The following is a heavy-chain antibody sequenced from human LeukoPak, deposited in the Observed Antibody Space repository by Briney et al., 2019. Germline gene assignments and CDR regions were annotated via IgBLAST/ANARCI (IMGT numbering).Heavy chain of an antibody. CDR2: IYYSGSI. Sequence: PSETLSLTCTVSGGSISSYYWSWIRQPPRKGLEWIGYIYYSGSINYNPSLKSRVTISVDTSKNQFSLKLSSVTAADTAVYYCASSPYYDSSGTIDYWGQGTLVTVSS. D-gene: IGHD3-22*01. CDR1: GGSISSYY. V-gene: IGHV4-59*01. CDR3: ASSPYYDSSGTIDY. J-gene: IGHJ4*02.